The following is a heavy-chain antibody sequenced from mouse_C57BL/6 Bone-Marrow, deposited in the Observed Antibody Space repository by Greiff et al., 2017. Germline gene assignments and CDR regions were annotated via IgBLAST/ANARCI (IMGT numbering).Heavy chain of an antibody. J-gene: IGHJ1*03. CDR3: ASLNFHFDV. CDR2: INPNNGGT. D-gene: IGHD1-3*01. Sequence: EVQLQQSGPELVKPGASVKISCKASGYTFTDYYMNWVKQSHGKSLEWIGDINPNNGGTSYNQKFKGKATLTVDKSSSTAYMELRSLTSEDSAVYYCASLNFHFDVWGTGTTVTVSS. V-gene: IGHV1-26*01. CDR1: GYTFTDYY.